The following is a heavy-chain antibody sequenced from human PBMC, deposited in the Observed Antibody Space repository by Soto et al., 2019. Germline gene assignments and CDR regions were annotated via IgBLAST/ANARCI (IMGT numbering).Heavy chain of an antibody. D-gene: IGHD3-10*01. CDR1: GGSISSGDYY. CDR3: AREGYYGSGSYDY. Sequence: SETLSLTCTVSGGSISSGDYYWSWIRQPPGKGLEWIGYIYYSGSTYYNPSHKSRVTISVDTSKNQFSLKLSSVTAADTAVYYCAREGYYGSGSYDYWGQGTLVTVSS. CDR2: IYYSGST. V-gene: IGHV4-30-4*01. J-gene: IGHJ4*02.